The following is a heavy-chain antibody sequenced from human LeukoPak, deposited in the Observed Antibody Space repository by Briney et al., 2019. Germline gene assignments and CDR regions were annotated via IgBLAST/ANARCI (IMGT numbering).Heavy chain of an antibody. V-gene: IGHV4-39*01. J-gene: IGHJ4*02. Sequence: SETLSLTCTVSAGSISSSSYYWGWIRQPPVNGLEWIGSIYYSGSTYYNPSLKSRVTISVDTSKNQFSLKLSSVTAADTAVYYCVSYYDSSIDYWGQGTLVTVSS. CDR3: VSYYDSSIDY. CDR1: AGSISSSSYY. D-gene: IGHD3-22*01. CDR2: IYYSGST.